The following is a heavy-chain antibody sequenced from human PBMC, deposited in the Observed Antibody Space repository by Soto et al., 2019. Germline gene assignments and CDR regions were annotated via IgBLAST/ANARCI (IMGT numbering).Heavy chain of an antibody. Sequence: SVKVSCKASGYTFTSYAMHWVRQAPGQRLEWMGWIIPSIGKANYAQKFQGRVTITADKSTSTAYMELSSLRSEDTAVYYCARAPDDYYDSSGYYFDSSGFDYWGQGTLVTVSS. V-gene: IGHV1-69*10. J-gene: IGHJ4*02. CDR1: GYTFTSYA. CDR2: IIPSIGKA. CDR3: ARAPDDYYDSSGYYFDSSGFDY. D-gene: IGHD3-22*01.